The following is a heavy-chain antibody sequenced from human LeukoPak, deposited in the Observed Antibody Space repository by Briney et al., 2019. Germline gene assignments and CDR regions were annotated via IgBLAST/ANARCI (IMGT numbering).Heavy chain of an antibody. V-gene: IGHV3-23*01. Sequence: GGSLRLSCAASGFAFSSYAMNWVRQAPGKGLEWVSAISGSGSNTYYSDSVKGRFTISRDNSKNTLYLQMNSLRAEDTAVYYCAKDSIGYYKPFDYWGQGSLVTVSS. CDR1: GFAFSSYA. CDR2: ISGSGSNT. CDR3: AKDSIGYYKPFDY. D-gene: IGHD3-22*01. J-gene: IGHJ4*02.